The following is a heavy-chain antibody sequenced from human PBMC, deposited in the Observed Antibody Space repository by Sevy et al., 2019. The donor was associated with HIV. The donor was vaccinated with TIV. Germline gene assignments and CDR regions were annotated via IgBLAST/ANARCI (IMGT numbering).Heavy chain of an antibody. CDR2: ISYDGIIK. CDR3: AREGGYTSAWSPGNY. J-gene: IGHJ4*02. Sequence: GGSLRLSCAASGFTFNTHAMHWVRQAPGKGLEWVALISYDGIIKYYADSMKGRLTISRDNSKNTLSLQMNSLGIEDTAVYDGAREGGYTSAWSPGNYWGQGTLVTVSS. V-gene: IGHV3-30*04. D-gene: IGHD6-19*01. CDR1: GFTFNTHA.